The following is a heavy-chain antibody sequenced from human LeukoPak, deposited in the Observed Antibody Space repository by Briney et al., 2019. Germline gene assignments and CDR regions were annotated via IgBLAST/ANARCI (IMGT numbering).Heavy chain of an antibody. Sequence: ASVKVSCKASGYTFTGYYMHCVRQAPGQGLEWMGWINPNSGGTNYAQKFQGRVTMTRDTSISTAYMELSRLRSDDTAVYYCARPLYDSSGYSAFDIWGQGTMVTVSS. J-gene: IGHJ3*02. CDR2: INPNSGGT. V-gene: IGHV1-2*02. CDR3: ARPLYDSSGYSAFDI. D-gene: IGHD3-22*01. CDR1: GYTFTGYY.